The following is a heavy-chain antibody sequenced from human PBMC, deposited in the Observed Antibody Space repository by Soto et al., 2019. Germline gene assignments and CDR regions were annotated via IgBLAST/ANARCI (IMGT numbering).Heavy chain of an antibody. CDR2: IIPIFGTA. CDR1: GGTFRSYA. V-gene: IGHV1-69*12. J-gene: IGHJ5*02. D-gene: IGHD2-21*01. Sequence: QVQLVQSGAEVKKPGSSVKFSCKASGGTFRSYALSWVRQAPGQGLEWMGGIIPIFGTANYAQKFQGTVTITANDSKSVAYMELSSISSEDTAVYYGAGGGAADCDSWFDPWGQGTLVTVSS. CDR3: AGGGAADCDSWFDP.